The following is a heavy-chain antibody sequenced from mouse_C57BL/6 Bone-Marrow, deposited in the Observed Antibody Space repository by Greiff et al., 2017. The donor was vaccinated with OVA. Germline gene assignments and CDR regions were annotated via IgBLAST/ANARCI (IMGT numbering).Heavy chain of an antibody. V-gene: IGHV5-6*01. D-gene: IGHD1-1*01. Sequence: EVQLVESGGDLVKPGGSLKLSCAASGFTFSSYGMSWVRQTPDKRLEWVATISSGGSYTYYPDSVKGRFTISRDNAKNTLYLQMSSLKSEDTAMYYCARPYYGGYFDVWGTGTTVTVSS. J-gene: IGHJ1*03. CDR1: GFTFSSYG. CDR2: ISSGGSYT. CDR3: ARPYYGGYFDV.